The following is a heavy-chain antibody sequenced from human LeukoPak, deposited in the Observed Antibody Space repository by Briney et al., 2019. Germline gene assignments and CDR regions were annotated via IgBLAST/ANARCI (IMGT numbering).Heavy chain of an antibody. J-gene: IGHJ5*02. CDR1: GFTFSNYG. V-gene: IGHV3-23*01. D-gene: IGHD1-20*01. CDR2: LSSSGFST. Sequence: GGSLRLSCAASGFTFSNYGMSWVRHAPGKGLEWVSGLSSSGFSTYCADSVKGRFTISRDSSKNTLYLQMNSLRAEDTAVYYCAKDQGVTGTGDWFDAWGQGTLVTVSS. CDR3: AKDQGVTGTGDWFDA.